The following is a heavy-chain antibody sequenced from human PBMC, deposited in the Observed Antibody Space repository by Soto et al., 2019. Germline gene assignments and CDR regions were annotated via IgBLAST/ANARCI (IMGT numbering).Heavy chain of an antibody. CDR1: GGSVSGSSYY. J-gene: IGHJ4*02. D-gene: IGHD2-8*01. Sequence: SETLSLTCTVSGGSVSGSSYYWGWIRQPPGKGLEWIGSIYYTGSTYHNPSLKSRVTISVDTSKNQFSLKLSSVTAADTAVYYCASTNGYWGQGTLVTVSS. CDR2: IYYTGST. CDR3: ASTNGY. V-gene: IGHV4-39*01.